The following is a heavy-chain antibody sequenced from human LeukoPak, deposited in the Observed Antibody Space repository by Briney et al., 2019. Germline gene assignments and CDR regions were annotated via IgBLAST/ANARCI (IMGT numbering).Heavy chain of an antibody. J-gene: IGHJ4*02. CDR3: ARTTIGMTGYSLPPDY. Sequence: ASVKVPCKASGYTFTSYGISWVRQAPGQGLEWMGWISAYNGNTNYAQKLQGRVTMTTDTSTSTAYMELRSLRSDDTAVYYCARTTIGMTGYSLPPDYWGQGTLVTVSS. D-gene: IGHD3-9*01. CDR2: ISAYNGNT. CDR1: GYTFTSYG. V-gene: IGHV1-18*01.